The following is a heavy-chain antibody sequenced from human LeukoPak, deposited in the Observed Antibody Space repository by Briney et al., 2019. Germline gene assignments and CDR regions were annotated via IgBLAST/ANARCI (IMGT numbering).Heavy chain of an antibody. CDR2: FDPEDGET. V-gene: IGHV1-24*01. D-gene: IGHD2-2*02. CDR1: GYTLTELS. J-gene: IGHJ4*02. Sequence: ASVKVSCKVSGYTLTELSMHWVRQAPGKGLEWMGGFDPEDGETIYAQEFQGRVTMTEDTSTDTAYMELSSLRSEDTAVYYCATFRCSSTSCYIGFDYWGQGTLVTVSS. CDR3: ATFRCSSTSCYIGFDY.